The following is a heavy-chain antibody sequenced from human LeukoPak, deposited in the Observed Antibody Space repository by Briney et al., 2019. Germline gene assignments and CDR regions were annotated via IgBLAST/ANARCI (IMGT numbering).Heavy chain of an antibody. V-gene: IGHV4-4*07. D-gene: IGHD3-10*01. CDR2: IYTSGST. J-gene: IGHJ6*02. CDR3: ARETTMVRGVILQINYYGMDV. CDR1: GGSISSYY. Sequence: PSETLSLTCTVSGGSISSYYWSWIRQPAGKGLEWIGRIYTSGSTNYNPSLKRRVTMSGDMSKNKFSLKLSSVTAADTAVYYCARETTMVRGVILQINYYGMDVWGQGTTVTVSS.